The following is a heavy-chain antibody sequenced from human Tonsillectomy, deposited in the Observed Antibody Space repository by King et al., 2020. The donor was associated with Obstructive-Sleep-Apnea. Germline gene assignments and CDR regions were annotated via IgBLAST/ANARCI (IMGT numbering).Heavy chain of an antibody. D-gene: IGHD6-19*01. CDR2: LYYTGST. CDR1: GGSISSSSYY. CDR3: ARDVGEGIAVAGTFAK. J-gene: IGHJ4*02. Sequence: QLQESGPGLVKPSETLSLTCTVSGGSISSSSYYWGWIRQTPGKGLEWIGSLYYTGSTYHNPSLKSRVTISVDTSTNQFSLKLSSVTAADTAVYYCARDVGEGIAVAGTFAKWGQGTLFPVS. V-gene: IGHV4-39*07.